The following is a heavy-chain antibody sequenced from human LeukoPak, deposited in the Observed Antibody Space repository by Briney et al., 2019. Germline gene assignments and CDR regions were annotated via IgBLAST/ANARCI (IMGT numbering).Heavy chain of an antibody. J-gene: IGHJ4*02. Sequence: SETLSLTCTVSGGSISSSSYYWGWIRQPPGKGLEWIGSIYYSGSTYYNPSLKSRVTISVDTSKNQFSLKLSSVTAADTAVYYCGSYYDYVWGSYCAYWGQGNLVTVSS. CDR1: GGSISSSSYY. D-gene: IGHD3-16*01. CDR3: GSYYDYVWGSYCAY. V-gene: IGHV4-39*01. CDR2: IYYSGST.